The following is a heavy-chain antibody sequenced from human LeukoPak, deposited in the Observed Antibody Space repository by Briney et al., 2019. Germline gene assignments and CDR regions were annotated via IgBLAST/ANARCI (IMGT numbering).Heavy chain of an antibody. J-gene: IGHJ3*02. CDR3: AREGEYSSSSGAFDI. CDR1: KFTFSHYG. V-gene: IGHV3-21*01. D-gene: IGHD6-6*01. CDR2: ISSSSSYI. Sequence: GGSLRLSCTASKFTFSHYGMNWVRQAPGKGLEWVSSISSSSSYIYYADSVKGRFTISRDNAKNSLYLQMNSLRAEDTAVYYCAREGEYSSSSGAFDIWGQGTMVTVSS.